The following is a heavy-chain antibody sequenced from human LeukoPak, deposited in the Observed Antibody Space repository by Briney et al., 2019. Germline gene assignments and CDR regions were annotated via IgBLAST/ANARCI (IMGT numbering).Heavy chain of an antibody. CDR1: GGTFSSYA. J-gene: IGHJ3*02. CDR3: AFKPWNYDYDAFDI. V-gene: IGHV1-2*02. Sequence: GASVKVSCKASGGTFSSYAISWVRQAPGQGLEWMGGIIPNSGGTNYAQKFQGRVTMTRDTSISTAYMELSRLRSDDTAVYYCAFKPWNYDYDAFDIWGQGTMVTVSS. D-gene: IGHD1-7*01. CDR2: IIPNSGGT.